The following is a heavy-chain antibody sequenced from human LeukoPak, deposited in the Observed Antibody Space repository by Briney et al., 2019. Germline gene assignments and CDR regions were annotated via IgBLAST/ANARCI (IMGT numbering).Heavy chain of an antibody. CDR2: IYYSGST. D-gene: IGHD3-10*01. V-gene: IGHV4-30-4*01. CDR1: GGSISSGDYY. J-gene: IGHJ4*02. CDR3: ARGAVRGVIKYYFDY. Sequence: SETLSHTCTVSGGSISSGDYYWSWIRQPPGKGLEWIGYIYYSGSTYYNPSLKSRVTISVDTSKNQFSLKLSSVTAADTAVYYCARGAVRGVIKYYFDYWGQGTLVTVSS.